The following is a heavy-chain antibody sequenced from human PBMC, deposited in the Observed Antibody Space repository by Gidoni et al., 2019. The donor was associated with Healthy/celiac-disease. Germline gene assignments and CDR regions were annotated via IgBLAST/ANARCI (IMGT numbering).Heavy chain of an antibody. V-gene: IGHV4-38-2*02. CDR1: GYSISSGYY. CDR3: AREWELLDYFDY. Sequence: QVQLQESAPGLVKPSETLSLTCTVSGYSISSGYYWCWIRQPPGKGLEWIGSIYHSGSTYYNPSLKSRVTISVDTSKNQFSLKLSSVTAADTAVYYCAREWELLDYFDYWGQGTLVTVSS. D-gene: IGHD1-26*01. CDR2: IYHSGST. J-gene: IGHJ4*02.